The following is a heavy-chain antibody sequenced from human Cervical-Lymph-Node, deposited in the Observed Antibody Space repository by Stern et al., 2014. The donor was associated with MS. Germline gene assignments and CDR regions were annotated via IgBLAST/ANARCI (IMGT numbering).Heavy chain of an antibody. J-gene: IGHJ5*01. V-gene: IGHV3-9*01. CDR1: QITFDDYG. CDR3: AKSYSSSWSGWIDS. CDR2: IGWSSTTK. Sequence: EVQLVESGGGLVQPGRSLRLSCRASQITFDDYGFHWVRQAPGKGLEWVAGIGWSSTTKVYADSVKGRFAISRDNARDSLYLQMNNLTPDDTALYYCAKSYSSSWSGWIDSWGQGILVTVSS. D-gene: IGHD6-13*01.